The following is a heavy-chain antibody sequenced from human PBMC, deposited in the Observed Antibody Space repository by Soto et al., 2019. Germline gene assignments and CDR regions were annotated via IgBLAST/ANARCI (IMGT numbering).Heavy chain of an antibody. CDR2: ISGSGGSP. V-gene: IGHV3-23*01. Sequence: EVQVLESGGGLVQPGGSLRLSCAASGFTFSSYTMAWVRQAPGKGLEWVSSISGSGGSPYYADSVQDRFTISRDNYKNTVSLQMNSLRAEDTATYYCAKARCSGDTCYVPDYWGHGTLVTVSS. CDR3: AKARCSGDTCYVPDY. D-gene: IGHD2-15*01. J-gene: IGHJ4*01. CDR1: GFTFSSYT.